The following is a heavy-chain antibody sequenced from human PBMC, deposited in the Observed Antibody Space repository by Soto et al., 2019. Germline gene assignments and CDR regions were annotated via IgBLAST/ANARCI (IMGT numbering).Heavy chain of an antibody. D-gene: IGHD3-10*01. Sequence: ASETLSLTCTVSGGSISSGGYYWSWIRQHPGKGLEWIGYIYYSGSTYYNPSLKSRVTISVDTSKNQFSLKLSSVTAADTAVYYCARDLKWNYYGSGSYYKIYGIDVRGQGTTVT. V-gene: IGHV4-31*03. CDR1: GGSISSGGYY. CDR2: IYYSGST. J-gene: IGHJ6*02. CDR3: ARDLKWNYYGSGSYYKIYGIDV.